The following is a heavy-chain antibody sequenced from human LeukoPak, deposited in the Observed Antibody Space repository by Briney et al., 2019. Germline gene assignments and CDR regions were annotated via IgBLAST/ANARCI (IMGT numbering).Heavy chain of an antibody. D-gene: IGHD6-19*01. Sequence: GGSLRLSCAASGNYWMHWVRQAPGKGLVWASHINSDGSWTSYADSVKGRFTISRDNSKNTLYLQMNSLRAEDTAVYYCARDQLAYSSGWSPIDYWGQGTLVTVSS. CDR2: INSDGSWT. CDR3: ARDQLAYSSGWSPIDY. V-gene: IGHV3-74*01. CDR1: GNYW. J-gene: IGHJ4*02.